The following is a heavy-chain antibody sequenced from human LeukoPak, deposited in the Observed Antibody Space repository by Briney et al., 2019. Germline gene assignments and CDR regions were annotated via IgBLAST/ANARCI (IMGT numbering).Heavy chain of an antibody. V-gene: IGHV3-7*01. CDR3: AKVFVN. Sequence: PGGSLRLSCEASGFTFSNYWMSWVRQAPGKGLEWVAIIKQDGSEKYYVDSVKGRFTISRDNAKNSLYMQVNSLRAEDTAVYFCAKVFVNWGQGTLVTVSS. J-gene: IGHJ4*02. CDR2: IKQDGSEK. CDR1: GFTFSNYW.